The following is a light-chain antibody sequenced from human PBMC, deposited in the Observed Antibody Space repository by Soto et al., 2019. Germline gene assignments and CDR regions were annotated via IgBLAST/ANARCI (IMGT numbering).Light chain of an antibody. J-gene: IGLJ2*01. CDR3: SSYAGSNNFD. Sequence: QSALTQPPSASGSPGQSVTISCTGTSSDVGGYNYVSWYQQHPGKAPKLMIYEVSKRPSGVPDRFSGSKSGNTASLTVSGLQAEDEADYYCSSYAGSNNFDFGGGTKVTVL. V-gene: IGLV2-8*01. CDR1: SSDVGGYNY. CDR2: EVS.